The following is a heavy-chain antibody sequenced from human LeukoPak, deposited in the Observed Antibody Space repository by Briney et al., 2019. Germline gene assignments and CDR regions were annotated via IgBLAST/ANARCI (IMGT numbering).Heavy chain of an antibody. CDR2: IIPTFGTA. V-gene: IGHV1-69*13. Sequence: SVKVSCKASGGTFSSYAISWVRQAPGQGLEWMGGIIPTFGTANYAQKFQGRVTITADESTSTAYMELSSLRSEDTAVYYCATTGPTGYCSGGSCYMWFDPWGQGTLVTVSS. J-gene: IGHJ5*02. D-gene: IGHD2-15*01. CDR3: ATTGPTGYCSGGSCYMWFDP. CDR1: GGTFSSYA.